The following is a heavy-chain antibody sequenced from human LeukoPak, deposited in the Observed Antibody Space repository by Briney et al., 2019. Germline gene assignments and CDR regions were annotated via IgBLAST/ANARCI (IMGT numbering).Heavy chain of an antibody. D-gene: IGHD1-26*01. V-gene: IGHV1-69*04. CDR1: GGTFSSYA. CDR3: ARGPNSGNYQTFDY. Sequence: ASVKVSCKASGGTFSSYAISWVRQAPGQGLEWMGRIIPILSIADYSQKFQGRVTITADKSTSTAYMELSSLRSEDTAVYYCARGPNSGNYQTFDYWGQGTLVTVSS. CDR2: IIPILSIA. J-gene: IGHJ4*02.